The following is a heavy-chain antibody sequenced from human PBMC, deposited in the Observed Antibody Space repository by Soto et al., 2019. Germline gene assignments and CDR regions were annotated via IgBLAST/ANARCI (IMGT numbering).Heavy chain of an antibody. D-gene: IGHD6-13*01. V-gene: IGHV4-39*01. Sequence: SETLSLTCTVSGGSISSSSYYWGWIRQPPGKGLEWIGSIYYSGSTYYNPSLKSRVTISVDTSKNQFSLKLSSVTAADPALYYCARHEGSWSPYGMNVRGQGTTAT. J-gene: IGHJ6*02. CDR1: GGSISSSSYY. CDR3: ARHEGSWSPYGMNV. CDR2: IYYSGST.